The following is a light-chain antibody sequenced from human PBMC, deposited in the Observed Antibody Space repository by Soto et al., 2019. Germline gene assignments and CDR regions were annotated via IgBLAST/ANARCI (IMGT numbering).Light chain of an antibody. CDR2: DVS. CDR1: NSDIGGFYH. V-gene: IGLV2-14*03. CDR3: SSYTSSSSYV. J-gene: IGLJ1*01. Sequence: QSALTQPASVSDSPGQSITISCIGTNSDIGGFYHVSWHQQHPGKAPKLIIYDVSNRPSGVSNRFSGSKTGNTASLIISGLQAEDEADYYCSSYTSSSSYVFGSGTKLTVL.